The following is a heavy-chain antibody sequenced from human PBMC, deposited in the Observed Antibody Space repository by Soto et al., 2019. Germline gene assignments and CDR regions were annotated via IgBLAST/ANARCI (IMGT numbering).Heavy chain of an antibody. V-gene: IGHV4-31*03. CDR2: IDSSGTA. D-gene: IGHD2-21*01. CDR3: ARSPPRRSDF. CDR1: GGFIRTGGYY. Sequence: QVQLQESGPGVVKPSQTLSLTCTVSGGFIRTGGYYWTWIRQHPGRGLEWLAYIDSSGTAFYNSSLGSRITISVDTSKNQFFLKLTSVTPADTAVYFCARSPPRRSDFWGQGTLITVSS. J-gene: IGHJ4*02.